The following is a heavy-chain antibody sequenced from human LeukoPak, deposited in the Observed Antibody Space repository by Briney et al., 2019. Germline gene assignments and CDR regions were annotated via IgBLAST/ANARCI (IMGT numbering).Heavy chain of an antibody. CDR1: GGSISSYY. V-gene: IGHV4-59*01. J-gene: IGHJ2*01. Sequence: SETLSLTCTDSGGSISSYYWRWIRQPPGKELEWIAYIYYSGSTNYNPSLKSRVTISVDTSKNQFSLKLSSVTAADTAVYYCAGGPMTTVTSAYWYFDFWGRGILVTVSS. D-gene: IGHD4-17*01. CDR3: AGGPMTTVTSAYWYFDF. CDR2: IYYSGST.